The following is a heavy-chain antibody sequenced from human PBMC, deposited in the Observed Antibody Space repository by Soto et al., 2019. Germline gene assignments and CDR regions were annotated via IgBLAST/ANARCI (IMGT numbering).Heavy chain of an antibody. CDR1: GFTFSSYA. D-gene: IGHD3-16*02. J-gene: IGHJ4*02. CDR3: AKDLGEYYDYICGSYRQPYYFDY. V-gene: IGHV3-23*01. Sequence: GGSLRLSCAASGFTFSSYAMSWVRQAPGKGLEWVSAISGSGGSTYYADSVKGRFTISRDNSKNTLYLQMNSLRAEDTAVYYCAKDLGEYYDYICGSYRQPYYFDYWGQGTLVTVSS. CDR2: ISGSGGST.